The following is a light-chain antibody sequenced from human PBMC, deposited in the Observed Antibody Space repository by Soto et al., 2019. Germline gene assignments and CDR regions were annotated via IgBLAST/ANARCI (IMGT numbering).Light chain of an antibody. V-gene: IGKV1-12*01. J-gene: IGKJ5*01. Sequence: EIQMTQSPSSMFASVGDRVTITCRASQDISSWLAWYQQKPGKAPKIMIYAASSLQGGVPSRFSGSGSGTEFTLTISSLQPEDFATYYCQQASSFPPTFGQGTRLENK. CDR3: QQASSFPPT. CDR2: AAS. CDR1: QDISSW.